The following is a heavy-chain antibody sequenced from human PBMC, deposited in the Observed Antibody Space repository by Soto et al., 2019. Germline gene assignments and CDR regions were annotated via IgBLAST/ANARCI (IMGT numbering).Heavy chain of an antibody. V-gene: IGHV1-18*01. CDR1: GYTFTSYG. CDR3: ARGFYRSSGYSSSWYRFDY. J-gene: IGHJ4*02. Sequence: QVQLVQSGAEVKKPGASVKVSCKASGYTFTSYGISWVRQAPGQGLEWMGWVSAYNGNTNYAQKLQGRVTMTTDTSTSTAYMELRSLRSDDTAVYYCARGFYRSSGYSSSWYRFDYWGQGTLVTVSS. D-gene: IGHD6-13*01. CDR2: VSAYNGNT.